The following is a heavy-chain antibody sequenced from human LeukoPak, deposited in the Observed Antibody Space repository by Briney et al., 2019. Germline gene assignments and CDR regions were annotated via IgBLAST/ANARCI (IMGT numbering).Heavy chain of an antibody. Sequence: ASVKVSYKASGYTFTSYAMNWVRQAPGQGLEWMGWINTNTGNPTYAQGFTGRFVFSLDTSVSTAYLQISSLKAEDTAVYYCARGGYDSSGYLEYYFDYRGQGTLVTVSS. CDR3: ARGGYDSSGYLEYYFDY. J-gene: IGHJ4*02. V-gene: IGHV7-4-1*02. CDR1: GYTFTSYA. D-gene: IGHD3-22*01. CDR2: INTNTGNP.